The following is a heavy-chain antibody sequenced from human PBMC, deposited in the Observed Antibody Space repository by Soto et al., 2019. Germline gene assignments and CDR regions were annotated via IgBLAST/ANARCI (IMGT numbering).Heavy chain of an antibody. D-gene: IGHD3-22*01. Sequence: GGSLRLSCAASGFTFSSYAMSWVRQAPGKGLEWVSAISGSGGSTYYADSVKGRFTVSRDNSKNTLYLQMNSLRAEDTDVYYCASAGSSRYLGSFAYWGHRTLVTVSS. V-gene: IGHV3-23*01. J-gene: IGHJ4*01. CDR3: ASAGSSRYLGSFAY. CDR2: ISGSGGST. CDR1: GFTFSSYA.